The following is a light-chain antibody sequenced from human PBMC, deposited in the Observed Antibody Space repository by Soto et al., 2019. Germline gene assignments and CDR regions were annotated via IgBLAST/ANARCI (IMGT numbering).Light chain of an antibody. J-gene: IGKJ4*01. CDR3: QQRNDWPQLT. CDR1: QSVRSH. V-gene: IGKV3-11*01. Sequence: EIVLTQSPATLSFAPGERATLSCRASQSVRSHLAWYQQKPGQAPRLLIYYSSNRATGIPDRFSGSGSETVFTLTISSLAPEDFAVNSCQQRNDWPQLTFGGGTKVEIK. CDR2: YSS.